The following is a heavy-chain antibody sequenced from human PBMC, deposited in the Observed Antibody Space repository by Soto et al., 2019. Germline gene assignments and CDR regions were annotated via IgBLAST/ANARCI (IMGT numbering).Heavy chain of an antibody. CDR3: ARLGYYDILTGYPSPGY. CDR1: GGSISSSSYY. V-gene: IGHV4-39*01. D-gene: IGHD3-9*01. Sequence: PSETLSLTCTVSGGSISSSSYYWGWIRQPPGKGLEWIGSIYYSGSTYYNPSLKSRVTISVDTSKNQFSLKLSSVTAADTAVYYCARLGYYDILTGYPSPGYWGQGTLVTVSS. CDR2: IYYSGST. J-gene: IGHJ4*02.